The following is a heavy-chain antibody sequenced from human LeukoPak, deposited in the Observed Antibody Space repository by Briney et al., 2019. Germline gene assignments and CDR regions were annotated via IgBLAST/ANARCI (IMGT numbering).Heavy chain of an antibody. D-gene: IGHD5-24*01. CDR3: TRARDYYGMDV. Sequence: GGSLRLSCTASGFTFGDYAMSWVRQAPGKGLEWVGFIRSKAYGGTTEYAASVIGRFTISRDDSKSIAYLQMNSLKTEDTAVYYCTRARDYYGMDVWGQGTTVTVSS. J-gene: IGHJ6*02. V-gene: IGHV3-49*04. CDR1: GFTFGDYA. CDR2: IRSKAYGGTT.